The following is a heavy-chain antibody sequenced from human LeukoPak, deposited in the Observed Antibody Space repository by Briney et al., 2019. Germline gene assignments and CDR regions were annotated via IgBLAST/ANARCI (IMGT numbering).Heavy chain of an antibody. V-gene: IGHV4-31*03. CDR1: GGSISSGGYY. Sequence: PSETLSLTCTVSGGSISSGGYYWSWIRQHPGKGLEWIGYIYYSGSTYYNPSLKSRVTISVDTSKNQFSLKLSSVTAADMAVYYCAREPARESIFDYWGQGTLVTVSS. CDR2: IYYSGST. D-gene: IGHD1-14*01. CDR3: AREPARESIFDY. J-gene: IGHJ4*02.